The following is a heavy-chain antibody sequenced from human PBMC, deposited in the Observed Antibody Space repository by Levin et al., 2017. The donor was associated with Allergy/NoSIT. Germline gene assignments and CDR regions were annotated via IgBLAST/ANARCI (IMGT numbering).Heavy chain of an antibody. CDR1: GGSFSGYY. CDR3: ARVRGQQLVRGWFDP. V-gene: IGHV4-34*01. J-gene: IGHJ5*02. CDR2: INHSGST. D-gene: IGHD6-13*01. Sequence: SQTLSLTCAVYGGSFSGYYWSWIRQPPGKGLEWIGEINHSGSTNYNPSLKSRVTISVDTSKNQFSLKLSSVTAADTAVYYCARVRGQQLVRGWFDPWGQGTLVTVSS.